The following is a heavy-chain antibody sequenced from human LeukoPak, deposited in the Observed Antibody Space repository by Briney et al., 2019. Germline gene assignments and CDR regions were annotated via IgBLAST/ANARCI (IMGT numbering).Heavy chain of an antibody. D-gene: IGHD3-10*01. CDR1: GGSFSGYY. J-gene: IGHJ4*02. CDR3: ALLLWFEERHFDY. CDR2: INHSGST. V-gene: IGHV4-34*01. Sequence: KPSETLSLTCAVYGGSFSGYYWSWIRQPPGKGLEWIGEINHSGSTNYNPSLKSRVTISVDTSKNQFSLKLSSVTAADTAVYYCALLLWFEERHFDYWGQGTLVTVSS.